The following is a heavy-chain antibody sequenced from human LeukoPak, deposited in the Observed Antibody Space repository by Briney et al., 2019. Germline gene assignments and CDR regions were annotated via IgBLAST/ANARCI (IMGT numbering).Heavy chain of an antibody. D-gene: IGHD4-11*01. CDR1: GFTFSSYA. Sequence: GGPLRLSCAASGFTFSSYAMSWVRQAPGKGLKWVSAISGSGDNTYYADSVKDRFTISRDKSKNTLYLQMNSLGAEDTAVYYCAKNRGNYYYFDYWGQGTLVTVSS. CDR2: ISGSGDNT. V-gene: IGHV3-23*01. CDR3: AKNRGNYYYFDY. J-gene: IGHJ4*02.